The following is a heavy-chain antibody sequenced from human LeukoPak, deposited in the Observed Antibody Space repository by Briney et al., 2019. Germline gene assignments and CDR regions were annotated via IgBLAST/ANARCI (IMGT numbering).Heavy chain of an antibody. V-gene: IGHV3-74*01. CDR3: ASSNYYYDSSGYYYHWFDP. Sequence: GGSLRLSCGASGFTFSSYWMHWVRQAPGKGLVWVSRINSDGSSTSYADSVKGRFTISRDNAKNTLYLQMNSLRAEDTAVYYCASSNYYYDSSGYYYHWFDPWGQGTLVTVSS. CDR2: INSDGSST. CDR1: GFTFSSYW. D-gene: IGHD3-22*01. J-gene: IGHJ5*02.